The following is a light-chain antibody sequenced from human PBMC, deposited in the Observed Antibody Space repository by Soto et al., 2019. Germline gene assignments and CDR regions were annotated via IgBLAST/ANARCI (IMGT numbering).Light chain of an antibody. J-gene: IGKJ4*01. V-gene: IGKV3-20*01. CDR2: EAS. CDR1: QSVSSSS. CDR3: HRYGDSPLT. Sequence: EMALSHSPGTLPLSPGERATLSCRASQSVSSSSLAWYQQNPGQAPRLLIYEASARATGIPDRFSGSGSGTDFTLTISRLEPEDFALYFCHRYGDSPLTFGGGTKVDIK.